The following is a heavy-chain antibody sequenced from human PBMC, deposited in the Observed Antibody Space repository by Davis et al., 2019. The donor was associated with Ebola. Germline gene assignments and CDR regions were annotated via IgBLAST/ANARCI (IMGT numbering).Heavy chain of an antibody. CDR2: IIPIFGTA. CDR1: GGTFSSYA. J-gene: IGHJ6*02. V-gene: IGHV1-69*06. CDR3: ARARGGSSQTTHYYYYGMDV. Sequence: SVKVFCKASGGTFSSYAISWVRQAPGQGLEWMGGIIPIFGTANYAQKFQGRVTITADKSTSTAYMELSSLRSEDTAVYYCARARGGSSQTTHYYYYGMDVWGQGTTVTVSS. D-gene: IGHD1/OR15-1a*01.